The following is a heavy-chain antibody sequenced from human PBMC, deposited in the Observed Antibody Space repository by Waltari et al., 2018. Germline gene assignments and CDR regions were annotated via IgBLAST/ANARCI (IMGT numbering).Heavy chain of an antibody. Sequence: QVQLVQSGAEVKKPGSSVKVSCQASGGTFSSYAISWVRQAPGQGLEWMGGIIPIFGTANYAQKFQGRVTITADESTSTAYMELSSLRSEDTAVYYCAQANYYDSSGYQTEFDYWGQGTLVTVSS. J-gene: IGHJ4*02. CDR2: IIPIFGTA. CDR1: GGTFSSYA. CDR3: AQANYYDSSGYQTEFDY. D-gene: IGHD3-22*01. V-gene: IGHV1-69*12.